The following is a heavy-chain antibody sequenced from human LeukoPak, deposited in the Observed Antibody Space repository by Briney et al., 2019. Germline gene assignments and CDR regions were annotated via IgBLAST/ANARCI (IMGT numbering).Heavy chain of an antibody. CDR1: GGSVSSGSYY. Sequence: PSETLSLTCTVSGGSVSSGSYYWSWIRQPPGKGLEWIGYIYYSGSTNYNPSLKSRVTISVDTSKNQFSLKLSSVTAAHTAVYYCARGDSIDYWGQGTLVTVSS. D-gene: IGHD3-22*01. J-gene: IGHJ4*02. CDR2: IYYSGST. CDR3: ARGDSIDY. V-gene: IGHV4-61*01.